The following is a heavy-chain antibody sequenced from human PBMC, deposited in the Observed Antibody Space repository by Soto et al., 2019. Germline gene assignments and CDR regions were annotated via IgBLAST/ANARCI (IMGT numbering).Heavy chain of an antibody. CDR2: IIPILGIA. V-gene: IGHV1-69*02. Sequence: ASVKVSCKASGGTFSSYTISWVRQAPGQGLEWMGRIIPILGIANYAQKFQGRVTITADKSTSTAYMELSSLRSEDTAVYYCARGVVAATYYYYYMDVWGKGTTVTVSS. CDR3: ARGVVAATYYYYYMDV. D-gene: IGHD2-15*01. J-gene: IGHJ6*03. CDR1: GGTFSSYT.